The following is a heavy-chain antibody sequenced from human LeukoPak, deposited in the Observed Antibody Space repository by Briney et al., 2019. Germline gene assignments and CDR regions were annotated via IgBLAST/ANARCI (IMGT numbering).Heavy chain of an antibody. D-gene: IGHD4-17*01. Sequence: GGSLRLSCAVSGFTFSTYAMNWVRRAPGKGLEWLSGISGSGGSTYYADSVKGRFTISRDNSKNTLYLQMNSLRAEDTAVYYCAKRTGRRYGDFDYWGQGTLVTVSS. CDR2: ISGSGGST. J-gene: IGHJ4*02. CDR3: AKRTGRRYGDFDY. V-gene: IGHV3-23*01. CDR1: GFTFSTYA.